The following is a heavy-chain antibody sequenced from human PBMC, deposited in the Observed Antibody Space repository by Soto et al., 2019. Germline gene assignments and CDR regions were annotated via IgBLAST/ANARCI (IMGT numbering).Heavy chain of an antibody. CDR3: ARGRVGELFVDY. D-gene: IGHD3-10*01. J-gene: IGHJ4*02. CDR2: ISYDGSNK. V-gene: IGHV3-30-3*01. CDR1: GFTFSSYA. Sequence: QVQLVESGGGVVQPGRSLRLSCAASGFTFSSYAMHWVRQAPGKGLEWVAVISYDGSNKYYADSVKGRFIISRDNSKNTLYLQMSSLRAEDTAVYYCARGRVGELFVDYWGQGTLVTVSS.